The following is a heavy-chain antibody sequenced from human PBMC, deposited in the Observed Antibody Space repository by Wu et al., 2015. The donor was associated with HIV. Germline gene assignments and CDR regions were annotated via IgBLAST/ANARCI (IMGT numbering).Heavy chain of an antibody. CDR1: GGAFSSYA. D-gene: IGHD6-19*01. Sequence: QVQLVQSGAEVKKPGSSVKVSCKASGGAFSSYAVSWVRQAPGQGLEWMGGTSPIIGTPKYAQNFQGRVTMITDESTSTAYVELSNLRSDDTAVYYCATRRPTAGASLASWGQGTLVTVSS. J-gene: IGHJ4*02. CDR2: TSPIIGTP. CDR3: ATRRPTAGASLAS. V-gene: IGHV1-69*05.